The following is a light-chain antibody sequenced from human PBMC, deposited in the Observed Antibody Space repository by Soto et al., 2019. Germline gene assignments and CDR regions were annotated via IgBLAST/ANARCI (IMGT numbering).Light chain of an antibody. CDR2: SGS. V-gene: IGKV2-28*01. Sequence: DIVMTQSPLSLPVTPGEPASISCRSSQSLLHTNGYNYLDWFLQRPGQSPQLLIYSGSTRASGVPDRFRGSGSGTDFTLKISRVEAEDVGVYYCMQSLETPRTFGQGTKLEI. J-gene: IGKJ2*01. CDR3: MQSLETPRT. CDR1: QSLLHTNGYNY.